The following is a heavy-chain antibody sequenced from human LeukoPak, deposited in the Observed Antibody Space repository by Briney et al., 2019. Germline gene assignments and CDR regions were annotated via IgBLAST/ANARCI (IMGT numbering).Heavy chain of an antibody. CDR1: GGTFTSDA. CDR3: ARGRITMVRGGREGYNWFDP. Sequence: SVKVSCKASGGTFTSDAISWVRQAPGQGLEWMGGIIPIFGTANYAQKFQGRVTITTDESTSTAYMELSSLRSEDTAAYYCARGRITMVRGGREGYNWFDPWGQGTLVTVSS. V-gene: IGHV1-69*05. CDR2: IIPIFGTA. J-gene: IGHJ5*02. D-gene: IGHD3-10*01.